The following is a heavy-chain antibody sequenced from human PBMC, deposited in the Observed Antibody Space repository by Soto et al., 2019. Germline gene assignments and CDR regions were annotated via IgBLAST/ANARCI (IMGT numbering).Heavy chain of an antibody. CDR3: AKFGMATTKRSPPYYIDY. D-gene: IGHD1-1*01. V-gene: IGHV3-23*01. J-gene: IGHJ4*02. Sequence: GGPLRLSCAASGFTFSSYAMSWVRQAPGKGLEWVSSISGSGGGTYYADSVKGRFTFSRDNSKNTLYLQMNSLRAEDTAVYYCAKFGMATTKRSPPYYIDYWGQGALVTVSS. CDR1: GFTFSSYA. CDR2: ISGSGGGT.